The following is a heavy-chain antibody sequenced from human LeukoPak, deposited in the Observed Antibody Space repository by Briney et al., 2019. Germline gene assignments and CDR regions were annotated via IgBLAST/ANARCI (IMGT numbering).Heavy chain of an antibody. CDR3: ARGRGITGTTTMYYFDY. J-gene: IGHJ4*02. Sequence: SETLSLTCAVYGGSFSGYYWSWIRQPPGKGLEWIGEINHSGSTNYNPSLKSRVTISVDTSKNQFSLKLSSVTAADTAVYYCARGRGITGTTTMYYFDYWGQGTLVTVSS. D-gene: IGHD1-20*01. CDR2: INHSGST. CDR1: GGSFSGYY. V-gene: IGHV4-34*01.